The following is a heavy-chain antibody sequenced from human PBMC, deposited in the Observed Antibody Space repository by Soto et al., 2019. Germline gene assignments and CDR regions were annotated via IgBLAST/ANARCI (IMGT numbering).Heavy chain of an antibody. Sequence: PSQTLSLTRAISGDSVSRNSAAWNWIRQSPSRGLEWLGRTYYRSKWYNDYAVSVKSRITINPDTSKNQFSLQLNSVTPEDTAVYYCAADRWLPNAFDIWGQGTMVTVSS. V-gene: IGHV6-1*01. J-gene: IGHJ3*02. D-gene: IGHD3-22*01. CDR3: AADRWLPNAFDI. CDR2: TYYRSKWYN. CDR1: GDSVSRNSAA.